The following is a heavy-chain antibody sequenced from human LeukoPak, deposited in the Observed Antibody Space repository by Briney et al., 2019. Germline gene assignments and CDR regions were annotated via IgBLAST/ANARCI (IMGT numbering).Heavy chain of an antibody. CDR2: IIPIFGTA. CDR1: GGTFSSYA. CDR3: ARDPTRPGLRFLEWFPHAFDI. D-gene: IGHD3-3*01. Sequence: ASVKVSCKASGGTFSSYAISWARQAPGQGLEWMGGIIPIFGTANYAQKFQGRVTITADESTSTAYMELGSLRSEDTAVYYCARDPTRPGLRFLEWFPHAFDIWGQGTMVTVSS. V-gene: IGHV1-69*13. J-gene: IGHJ3*02.